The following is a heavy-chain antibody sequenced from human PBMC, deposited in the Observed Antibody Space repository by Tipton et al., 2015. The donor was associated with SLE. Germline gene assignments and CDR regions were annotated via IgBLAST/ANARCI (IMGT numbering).Heavy chain of an antibody. J-gene: IGHJ1*01. D-gene: IGHD2/OR15-2a*01. CDR3: ARSTWLEFFQD. Sequence: GSLRLSCAASEFTFSRYWMSWVRQAPGKGLEWIGYIYTSGSTNYNPSFKSRLTISVDTSRNQFSLRLASVTAADTAMYYCARSTWLEFFQDWGQGAVVTVSS. V-gene: IGHV4-4*08. CDR1: EFTFSRYW. CDR2: IYTSGST.